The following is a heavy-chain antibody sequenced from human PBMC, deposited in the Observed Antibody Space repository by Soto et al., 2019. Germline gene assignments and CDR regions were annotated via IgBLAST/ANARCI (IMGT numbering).Heavy chain of an antibody. CDR2: LSASGGNS. CDR1: GFTFSSHA. CDR3: AKDAPLYCSGGSCYYYYMDV. D-gene: IGHD2-15*01. V-gene: IGHV3-23*01. J-gene: IGHJ6*03. Sequence: EVQLLESGGGLVQPGGSLRLSCAASGFTFSSHAMSWVRQAPGKGLEWVSTLSASGGNSYYADSVKGRFTISRDNSKNALYLQMNSLRAEDTAVYYCAKDAPLYCSGGSCYYYYMDVWGKGTTVTVSS.